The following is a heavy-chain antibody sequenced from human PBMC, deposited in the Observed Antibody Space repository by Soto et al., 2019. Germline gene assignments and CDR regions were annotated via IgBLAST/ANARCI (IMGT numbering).Heavy chain of an antibody. V-gene: IGHV4-59*02. CDR2: IYYSGST. D-gene: IGHD1-26*01. CDR1: GGSVSSYY. J-gene: IGHJ5*02. Sequence: SETLSLTCTVSGGSVSSYYWSWIRQPPGKGLEWIGYIYYSGSTNYNPSLKSRVTISVDTSKNQFSLKLSSVTAADTAVYYCARALELLDWFDPWGQGTLVTVSS. CDR3: ARALELLDWFDP.